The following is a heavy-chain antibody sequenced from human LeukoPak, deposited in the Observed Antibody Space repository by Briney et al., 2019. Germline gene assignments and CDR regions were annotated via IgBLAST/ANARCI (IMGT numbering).Heavy chain of an antibody. V-gene: IGHV3-21*04. J-gene: IGHJ4*02. CDR3: AKASGYQGPYYFDY. Sequence: PGGSLRLSCAAYGFTFSSYSMNWVRQAPGKGLEWVSSISSISTYIYYADSVKGRFTISRDNAKNTLYLQMNSLRPEDTAFYYCAKASGYQGPYYFDYWGLGTLVTVSS. CDR1: GFTFSSYS. D-gene: IGHD3-22*01. CDR2: ISSISTYI.